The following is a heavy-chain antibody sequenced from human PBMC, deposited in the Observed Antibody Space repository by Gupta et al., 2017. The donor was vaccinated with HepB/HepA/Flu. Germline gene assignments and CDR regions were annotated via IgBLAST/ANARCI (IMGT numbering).Heavy chain of an antibody. CDR2: IKPQSCGT. V-gene: IGHV1-2*02. CDR3: ARSQGYSTYSPFDF. D-gene: IGHD4-11*01. Sequence: QVQLVQSGAEVEKPGASVKVSCKTSGYTFNGHYMHWVRQAPGQGLGWVGWIKPQSCGTNYAQKFRGRVTISRDTSIRTAYLELSSLRSDDTAVYYCARSQGYSTYSPFDFWGQGTLVTVSS. J-gene: IGHJ4*02. CDR1: GYTFNGHY.